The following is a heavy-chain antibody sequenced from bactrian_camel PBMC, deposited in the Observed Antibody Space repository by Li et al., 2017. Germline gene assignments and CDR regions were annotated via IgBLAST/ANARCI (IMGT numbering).Heavy chain of an antibody. V-gene: IGHV3S55*01. Sequence: HVQLVESGGGSVQAGGSLRLSCDVTGHSRGTYCVAWFRQAPGKEREGVASFDIDGSITYPDSVKGRFTASKDNAKNTLYLQMNSLKPEDTATYYCAADFESPESDYDGDYDRPPWEGWQGSGYWGQGTQVTVS. J-gene: IGHJ6*01. CDR1: GHSRGTYC. CDR3: AADFESPESDYDGDYDRPPWEGWQGSGY. CDR2: FDIDGSI. D-gene: IGHD4*01.